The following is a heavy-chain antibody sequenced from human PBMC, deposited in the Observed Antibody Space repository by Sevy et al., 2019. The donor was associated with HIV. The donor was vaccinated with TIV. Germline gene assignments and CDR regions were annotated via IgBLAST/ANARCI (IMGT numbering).Heavy chain of an antibody. Sequence: GGSLRLSCVGSGFTFREYSMNWVRPAPGKGLEWVSYMSGSSTTIDHADSVKGRFSISRDNADNSVFLQMNRLRVEDTAVYYCARSLAAAENWFDPWGQGTLVTVSS. CDR2: MSGSSTTI. CDR3: ARSLAAAENWFDP. CDR1: GFTFREYS. J-gene: IGHJ5*02. V-gene: IGHV3-48*01. D-gene: IGHD6-13*01.